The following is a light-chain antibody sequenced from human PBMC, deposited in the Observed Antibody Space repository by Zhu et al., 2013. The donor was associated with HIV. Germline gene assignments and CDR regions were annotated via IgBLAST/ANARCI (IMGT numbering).Light chain of an antibody. CDR2: DNN. J-gene: IGLJ1*01. Sequence: QSALTQPASVSGSPGQSITISCTGTSSDIGTYNYVSWYQQLPGTAPKLLIYDNNKRPSGIPDRFSGSKSGTSATLGITGLQTGDEADYYCGTWDTSLSGYVFGTGTKVTVL. V-gene: IGLV1-51*01. CDR3: GTWDTSLSGYV. CDR1: SSDIGTYNY.